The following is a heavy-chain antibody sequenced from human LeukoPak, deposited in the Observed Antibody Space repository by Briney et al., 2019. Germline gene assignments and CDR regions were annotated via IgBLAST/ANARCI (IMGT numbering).Heavy chain of an antibody. Sequence: SETLSLTCTVSGGSISSHYWSWIRQPPGKGLEWIGYIYYRGSTNYNPSLKSRVTISVDTSKNQFSLKLSSVTAADTAVYYCARNLPPSYYDFWSGYENWFDPWGQGTLVTVSS. CDR2: IYYRGST. V-gene: IGHV4-59*11. D-gene: IGHD3-3*01. CDR1: GGSISSHY. J-gene: IGHJ5*02. CDR3: ARNLPPSYYDFWSGYENWFDP.